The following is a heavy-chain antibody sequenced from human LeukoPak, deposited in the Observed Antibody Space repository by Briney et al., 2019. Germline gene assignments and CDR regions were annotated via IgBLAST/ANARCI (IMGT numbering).Heavy chain of an antibody. CDR2: IYSSGSA. CDR3: ARDVRYASGWSTPES. D-gene: IGHD6-19*01. Sequence: SSETLSLTCTVSGGSIINHYWSWIRQPAGKRLEWIGRIYSSGSANYSPSLKSRVSMSIDTSNNHFSLNLTSVTAADTALYFCARDVRYASGWSTPESWGQGTLVTVSS. V-gene: IGHV4-4*07. CDR1: GGSIINHY. J-gene: IGHJ5*02.